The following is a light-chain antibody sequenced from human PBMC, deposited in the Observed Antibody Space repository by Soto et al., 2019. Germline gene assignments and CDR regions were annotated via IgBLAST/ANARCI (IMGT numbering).Light chain of an antibody. Sequence: DVVMTQTPLSLSVAPGQPASISCKSSQSLLHITGETFLFWYLQKPGQAPRLLIYGSYHRATGIPDRFSGSGSGTDFSLTITRLEPEDFAVYYCQQYGDSLSITFGQGTRLEIK. CDR3: QQYGDSLSIT. CDR2: GSY. CDR1: QSLLHITGETF. V-gene: IGKV2D-29*01. J-gene: IGKJ5*01.